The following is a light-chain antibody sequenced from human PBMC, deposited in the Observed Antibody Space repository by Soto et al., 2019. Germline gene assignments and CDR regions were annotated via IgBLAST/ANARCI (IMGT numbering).Light chain of an antibody. J-gene: IGKJ2*01. CDR3: QQYSSTPPT. Sequence: DIVMTQSPDSLAVSLGERATINCKSSQSVLYSSNNKNYLAWFQQKPGQPPKLLIYWASTRESGVPHRFSGSGSGTDFTLTISSLQAEDVAVYFCQQYSSTPPTFGQGTKQEIK. CDR1: QSVLYSSNNKNY. CDR2: WAS. V-gene: IGKV4-1*01.